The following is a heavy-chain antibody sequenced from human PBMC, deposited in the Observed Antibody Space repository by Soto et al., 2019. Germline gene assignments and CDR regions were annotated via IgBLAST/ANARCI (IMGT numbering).Heavy chain of an antibody. Sequence: SETLSLTCTVSGGSVSSGSYYWSWIRQPPGKGLEWIGYIYYSGSTNYNPSLKSRVTISVDTSKNQFSLKLGSVTAADTAVYYCARDFGRYSPYYYGMDVWGQGTTVTVSS. CDR1: GGSVSSGSYY. J-gene: IGHJ6*02. D-gene: IGHD2-21*01. V-gene: IGHV4-61*01. CDR2: IYYSGST. CDR3: ARDFGRYSPYYYGMDV.